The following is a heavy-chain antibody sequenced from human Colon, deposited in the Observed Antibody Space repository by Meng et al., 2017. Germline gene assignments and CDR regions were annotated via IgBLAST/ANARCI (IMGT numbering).Heavy chain of an antibody. V-gene: IGHV4-30-4*01. D-gene: IGHD4-17*01. CDR3: ARDRKHYGERGWFDP. CDR1: GGSISSGDYY. CDR2: IYYSGST. J-gene: IGHJ5*02. Sequence: QGQLRASGPGLVQPSQTLSLTCTVSGGSISSGDYYWSWILQPPGKGLEWIGYIYYSGSTYSNASLKSRVTISIDRSKNQFSLKLSSVTAADTAVYYCARDRKHYGERGWFDPWGQGTLVTVSS.